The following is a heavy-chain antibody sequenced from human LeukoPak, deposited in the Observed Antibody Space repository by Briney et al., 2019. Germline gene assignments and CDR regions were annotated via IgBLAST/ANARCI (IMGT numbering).Heavy chain of an antibody. D-gene: IGHD1-26*01. CDR3: TRDFRGSYADY. J-gene: IGHJ4*02. Sequence: GGSLRLSCAASGFAFTSYTMNWVRQAPGTGLEWVSSISSSSSYIYYADSVRGLFTISRDNAKNSLYLQMNSLRVEDTAVYYCTRDFRGSYADYWGQGTLVTVSS. V-gene: IGHV3-21*01. CDR1: GFAFTSYT. CDR2: ISSSSSYI.